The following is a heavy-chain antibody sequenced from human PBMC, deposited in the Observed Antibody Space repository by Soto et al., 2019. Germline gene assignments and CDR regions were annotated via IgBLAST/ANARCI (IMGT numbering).Heavy chain of an antibody. V-gene: IGHV4-39*01. D-gene: IGHD6-19*01. Sequence: PSETLSLTCTVSGASIRSSTFYWGWIRQPPGKGLESIANIYYDGSTYYNPSLKSRLTISVDTSKNQFSLKLSSVTATDTAVFYCARHKPNSSGWYYYGMDVWGQGTTVTVSS. CDR1: GASIRSSTFY. CDR2: IYYDGST. CDR3: ARHKPNSSGWYYYGMDV. J-gene: IGHJ6*02.